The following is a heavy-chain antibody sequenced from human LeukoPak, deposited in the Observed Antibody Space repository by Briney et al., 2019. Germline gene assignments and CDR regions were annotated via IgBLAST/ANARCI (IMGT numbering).Heavy chain of an antibody. CDR1: GYRFTSYW. J-gene: IGHJ6*03. CDR2: IYPGDSDT. CDR3: ARYCSGGSCYSVPPSYYYYMDV. V-gene: IGHV5-51*01. D-gene: IGHD2-15*01. Sequence: GESLKISCKGSGYRFTSYWIGWVRQMPGKGLEWMGIIYPGDSDTRYSPSFQGQVTISADKSISTAYLQWSSLKASDTAMYYCARYCSGGSCYSVPPSYYYYMDVWGKGTTVTASS.